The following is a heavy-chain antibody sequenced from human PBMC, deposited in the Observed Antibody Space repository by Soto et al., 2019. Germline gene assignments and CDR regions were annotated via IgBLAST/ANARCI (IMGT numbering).Heavy chain of an antibody. D-gene: IGHD6-6*01. V-gene: IGHV4-39*01. CDR3: ARPTYRRRDIAARLPLGNWFDP. CDR1: GGSISSSSYY. Sequence: PSETLSLTCTVSGGSISSSSYYWGWIRQPPGKGLEWIGSIYYSGSTYYNPSLKSRVTISVDTSKNQFSLKLSSVTAADTAVYYCARPTYRRRDIAARLPLGNWFDPWGQGTLVTVSS. CDR2: IYYSGST. J-gene: IGHJ5*02.